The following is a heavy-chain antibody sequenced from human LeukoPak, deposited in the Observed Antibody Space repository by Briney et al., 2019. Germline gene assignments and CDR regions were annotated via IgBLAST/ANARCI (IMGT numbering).Heavy chain of an antibody. CDR1: GYTFSSYA. J-gene: IGHJ4*02. Sequence: ASVKVSCKASGYTFSSYAMDWVRQAPGQGLEWMGWINTITGNPTYAQDFTGRFVFSLDTSVSTTYLQISSLKAEDTAVYYCASGPSYSGSNEYFASWGQGTLVTVSS. CDR3: ASGPSYSGSNEYFAS. CDR2: INTITGNP. D-gene: IGHD1-26*01. V-gene: IGHV7-4-1*02.